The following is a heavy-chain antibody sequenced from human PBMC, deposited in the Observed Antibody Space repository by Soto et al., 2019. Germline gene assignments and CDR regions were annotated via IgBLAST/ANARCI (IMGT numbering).Heavy chain of an antibody. CDR3: ARVGSYDYVWGSYRYTDY. CDR2: INHSGST. D-gene: IGHD3-16*02. Sequence: PSETLSLTCAVYGGSFSGYYWSWIRQPPGKGLEWIGEINHSGSTNYNPSLKSRVTISVDTSKNQFSLKLSSVTAADTAVYYCARVGSYDYVWGSYRYTDYWGQGTLVTVSS. J-gene: IGHJ4*02. CDR1: GGSFSGYY. V-gene: IGHV4-34*01.